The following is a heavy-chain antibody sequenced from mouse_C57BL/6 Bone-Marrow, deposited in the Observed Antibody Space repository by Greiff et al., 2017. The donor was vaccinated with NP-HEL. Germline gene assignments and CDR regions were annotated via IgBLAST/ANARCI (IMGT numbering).Heavy chain of an antibody. Sequence: EVHLVESGGGLVQPGGSLSLSCAASGFTFTDYYMSWVRQPPGKALEWLGFIRNKANGYTTEYSASVKGRFTISRDNSQSILYLQMNALRAKDSATYYCARYIEYYSYWYFDVWGTGTTVTVSS. D-gene: IGHD1-1*01. J-gene: IGHJ1*03. V-gene: IGHV7-3*01. CDR3: ARYIEYYSYWYFDV. CDR2: IRNKANGYTT. CDR1: GFTFTDYY.